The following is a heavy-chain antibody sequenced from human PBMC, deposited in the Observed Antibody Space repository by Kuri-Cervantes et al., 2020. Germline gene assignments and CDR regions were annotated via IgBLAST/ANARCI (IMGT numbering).Heavy chain of an antibody. CDR2: INTNTGNP. Sequence: ASVKVSCKASGYTFTSYAMNWVRQAPGQGLEWMGWINTNTGNPTYAQGFTGRFVFSLDTSVSTAYLQISSLKAEDTAVYYCARGGSSPRLEKRSAFDIWGQGTMVTV. V-gene: IGHV7-4-1*02. CDR1: GYTFTSYA. D-gene: IGHD5-24*01. J-gene: IGHJ3*02. CDR3: ARGGSSPRLEKRSAFDI.